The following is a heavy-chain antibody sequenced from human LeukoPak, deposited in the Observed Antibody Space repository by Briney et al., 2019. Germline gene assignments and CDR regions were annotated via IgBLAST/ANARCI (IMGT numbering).Heavy chain of an antibody. Sequence: PGRSLRLSCAASGFTFSSYAMSWVRQAPGKGLEWVSAISGSGGSTYYADSVKGRFTISRDNSKNTLYLQMNSLRAEDTAVYYCASRKLRYFDWLLSFAFDIWGQGTMVTVSS. CDR3: ASRKLRYFDWLLSFAFDI. J-gene: IGHJ3*02. D-gene: IGHD3-9*01. CDR2: ISGSGGST. CDR1: GFTFSSYA. V-gene: IGHV3-23*01.